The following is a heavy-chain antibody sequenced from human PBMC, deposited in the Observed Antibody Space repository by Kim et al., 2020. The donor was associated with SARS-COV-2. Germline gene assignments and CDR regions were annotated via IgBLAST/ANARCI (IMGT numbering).Heavy chain of an antibody. D-gene: IGHD1-1*01. Sequence: DSLKGRFTISRDNAKNSVYLQMNSLRDDDTAVYYCARDTGRTGYYYGMDLWGQGTTVTVSS. V-gene: IGHV3-48*02. J-gene: IGHJ6*02. CDR3: ARDTGRTGYYYGMDL.